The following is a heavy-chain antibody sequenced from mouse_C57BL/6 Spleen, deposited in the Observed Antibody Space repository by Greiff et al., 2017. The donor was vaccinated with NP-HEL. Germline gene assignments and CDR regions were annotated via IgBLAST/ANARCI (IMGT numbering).Heavy chain of an antibody. CDR1: GFTFNTYA. J-gene: IGHJ4*01. V-gene: IGHV10-3*01. CDR3: VRDFLLLNYYAMDY. CDR2: IRSKSSNYAT. Sequence: DVQLVESGGGLVQPKGSLKLSCAASGFTFNTYAMHWVRQAPGKGLEWVARIRSKSSNYATYYADSVKDRFTISRDDSQSMLYLQMNHLMTDDTAMYYCVRDFLLLNYYAMDYWGQGTSVTVSS.